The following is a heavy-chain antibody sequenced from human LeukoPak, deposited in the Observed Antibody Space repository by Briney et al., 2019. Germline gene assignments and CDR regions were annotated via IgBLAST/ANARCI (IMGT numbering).Heavy chain of an antibody. CDR1: GGSISSGGYY. Sequence: PSETLSLTCTVSGGSISSGGYYWSWIRQHPGKGLEWIGYIYYSGSTYYNPSLKSRVTISVDTSKNQFSLKLSSVTAADTAVYYCARDPIYYDSSGYYSGAFDIWGQGTMVTVSS. CDR2: IYYSGST. D-gene: IGHD3-22*01. J-gene: IGHJ3*02. V-gene: IGHV4-30-4*08. CDR3: ARDPIYYDSSGYYSGAFDI.